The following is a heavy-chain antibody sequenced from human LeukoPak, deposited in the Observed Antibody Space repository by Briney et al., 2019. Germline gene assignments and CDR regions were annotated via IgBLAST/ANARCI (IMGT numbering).Heavy chain of an antibody. CDR1: GGTFSSYA. CDR2: IIPIFGTA. V-gene: IGHV1-69*05. J-gene: IGHJ3*02. CDR3: ARDRDEAAGNAFDI. D-gene: IGHD6-13*01. Sequence: SVKVSCKASGGTFSSYAISWVRQAPGQGLEWMGGIIPIFGTANYAQKFQGRVTITTDESTSTAYMELRSLRSDDTAVYYCARDRDEAAGNAFDIWGQGTMVTVSS.